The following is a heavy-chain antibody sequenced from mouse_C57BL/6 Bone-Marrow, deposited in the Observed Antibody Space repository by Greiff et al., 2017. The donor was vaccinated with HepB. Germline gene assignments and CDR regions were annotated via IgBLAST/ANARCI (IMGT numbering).Heavy chain of an antibody. V-gene: IGHV7-3*01. CDR2: IRNKANGYTT. Sequence: EVHLVESGGGLVQPGGSLSLSCAASGFTFTDYYMSWVRPPPGKALEWLGFIRNKANGYTTEYSASVKGRFTISRDNSQSILYLQMNALRAEDSATYYCARYYSNSGAMDYWGQGTSVTVSS. CDR3: ARYYSNSGAMDY. CDR1: GFTFTDYY. J-gene: IGHJ4*01. D-gene: IGHD2-5*01.